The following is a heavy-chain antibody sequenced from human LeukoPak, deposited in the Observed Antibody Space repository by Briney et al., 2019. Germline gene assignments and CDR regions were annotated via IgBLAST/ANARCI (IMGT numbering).Heavy chain of an antibody. Sequence: GGSLRLSCAASGFTFNSFGMHWIRQAPGKGLEWVAVISYDGSNKYFADSVKGRFTISRDNSKNTLYLQMNSLRAEDTAVYYCAKDSTTSTSLDYWGQGTLVTVSS. CDR3: AKDSTTSTSLDY. D-gene: IGHD1-14*01. CDR1: GFTFNSFG. J-gene: IGHJ4*02. CDR2: ISYDGSNK. V-gene: IGHV3-30*18.